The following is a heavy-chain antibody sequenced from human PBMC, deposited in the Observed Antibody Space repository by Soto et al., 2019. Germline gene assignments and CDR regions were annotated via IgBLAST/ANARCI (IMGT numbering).Heavy chain of an antibody. Sequence: GESLKISCKGSGYSFTSYWIGWVRQMPGKGLEWMGIIYPGYSDTRYSPSFQGQGTISADKSISTAYLQWSSLKASDTAMYYCARPISNIAAAGTNAFDIWGQGTMVTVSS. CDR1: GYSFTSYW. J-gene: IGHJ3*02. CDR2: IYPGYSDT. V-gene: IGHV5-51*01. CDR3: ARPISNIAAAGTNAFDI. D-gene: IGHD6-13*01.